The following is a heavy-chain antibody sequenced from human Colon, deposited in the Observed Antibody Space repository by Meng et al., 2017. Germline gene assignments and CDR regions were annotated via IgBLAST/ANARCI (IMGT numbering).Heavy chain of an antibody. V-gene: IGHV4-34*01. J-gene: IGHJ4*02. Sequence: AAEPLKPPSTLSRTVALHGESFSGYYWPWSRQPPGKGLEWVGEIHPSGSTYYSPSLQSRVTITLDTSKNQFSLTLSSMTAADTAVYYCARGVDWAKSGNFWGQGTLVTVSS. CDR1: GESFSGYY. CDR2: IHPSGST. D-gene: IGHD3-9*01. CDR3: ARGVDWAKSGNF.